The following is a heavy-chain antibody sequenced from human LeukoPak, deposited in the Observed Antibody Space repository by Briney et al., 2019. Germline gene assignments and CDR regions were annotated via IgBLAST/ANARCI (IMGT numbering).Heavy chain of an antibody. V-gene: IGHV1-8*01. CDR3: ARALVLRYFDWSAGAGFDP. Sequence: ASVKVSCKASGYTFTSYDINWVRQATGQGLEWMGWMNTNSGNTGYAQKFQGRVTMTRNTSISTTYMELSSLRSEDTAVYYCARALVLRYFDWSAGAGFDPWGQGTLVTVSS. D-gene: IGHD3-9*01. CDR2: MNTNSGNT. CDR1: GYTFTSYD. J-gene: IGHJ5*02.